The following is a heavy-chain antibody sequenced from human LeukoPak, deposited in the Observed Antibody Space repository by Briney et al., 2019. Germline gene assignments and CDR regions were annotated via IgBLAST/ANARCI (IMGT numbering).Heavy chain of an antibody. V-gene: IGHV1-8*02. D-gene: IGHD5-18*01. CDR3: ARVGYSYGYPFDY. CDR2: MNPNSGNT. J-gene: IGHJ4*02. Sequence: ASVKVSCKASGYTFAAYYIHWVRQATGQGLEWMGWMNPNSGNTGYAQKFQGRVTMTRNTFISTAYMELSSLRSEDTAVYYCARVGYSYGYPFDYWGQGTLVTVSS. CDR1: GYTFAAYY.